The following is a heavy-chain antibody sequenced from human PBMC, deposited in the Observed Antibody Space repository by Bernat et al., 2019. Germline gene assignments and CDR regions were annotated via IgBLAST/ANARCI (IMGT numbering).Heavy chain of an antibody. CDR3: ARDPLKLVYSYGYGVLDY. D-gene: IGHD5-18*01. J-gene: IGHJ4*02. Sequence: QVQLVESGGGLVQPGRSLRLSCAASGFTFSSYAMHWVRQAPGKGLEWVAVISYDGSNKYYADSVKGRFTISRDNSKNTLYLQMNSLRAEDTAVYYCARDPLKLVYSYGYGVLDYWGQGTLVTVSS. CDR1: GFTFSSYA. V-gene: IGHV3-30-3*01. CDR2: ISYDGSNK.